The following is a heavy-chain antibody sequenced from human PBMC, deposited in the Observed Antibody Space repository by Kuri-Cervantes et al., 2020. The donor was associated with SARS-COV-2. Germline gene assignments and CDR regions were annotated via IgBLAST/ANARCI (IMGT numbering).Heavy chain of an antibody. Sequence: ASVKVSCKASGYTFTSYDINWVRQATGQGLEWMGWINTNTGNPTYAQGFTGRFVFSSDTSVSTAYLQISSLKAEDTAVYYCARGILEWLLYGDAFDIWGQGTMVTVSS. CDR1: GYTFTSYD. J-gene: IGHJ3*02. CDR2: INTNTGNP. D-gene: IGHD3-3*01. CDR3: ARGILEWLLYGDAFDI. V-gene: IGHV7-4-1*02.